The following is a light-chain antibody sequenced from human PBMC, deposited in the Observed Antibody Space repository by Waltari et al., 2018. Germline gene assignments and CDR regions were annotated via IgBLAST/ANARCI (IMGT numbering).Light chain of an antibody. J-gene: IGKJ4*01. CDR1: QTVRTTY. CDR3: QQYDISPLT. Sequence: EIVLTQSPGTLSLSPGASATISCRASQTVRTTYLAWYQQKPGQAPTLLIYVASSRATGIPDRFSGSGSGTDFSLTISSLEPEDFAVYYCQQYDISPLTFGGGTKVEIK. CDR2: VAS. V-gene: IGKV3-20*01.